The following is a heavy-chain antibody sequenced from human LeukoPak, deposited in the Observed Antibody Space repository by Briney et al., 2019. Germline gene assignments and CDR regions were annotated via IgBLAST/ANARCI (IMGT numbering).Heavy chain of an antibody. CDR3: ARRWIQLWFDY. CDR1: GGSISSSSYY. Sequence: SETLSLTCTVSGGSISSSSYYWGWIRQPPGKGLEWIGSIYYSGSTYYNPSLKSRVTISVDTSKNQFSLKLSSVTAADTAVYYFARRWIQLWFDYRGQGTLVTVSS. CDR2: IYYSGST. D-gene: IGHD5-18*01. J-gene: IGHJ4*02. V-gene: IGHV4-39*01.